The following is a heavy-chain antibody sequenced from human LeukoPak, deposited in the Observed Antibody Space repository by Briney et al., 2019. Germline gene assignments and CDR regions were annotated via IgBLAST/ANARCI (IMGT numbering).Heavy chain of an antibody. CDR1: GFTFSSYG. CDR2: ISYDGSNK. Sequence: PGRSLRLSCAASGFTFSSYGMHWVRQAPGKGLEWVAVISYDGSNKYYADSVKGRFTISRDNSKNTLYLQMNSLRAEDTAVYYCARDAQTGVRATIAFDIWGQGTMVTVSS. V-gene: IGHV3-30*03. CDR3: ARDAQTGVRATIAFDI. D-gene: IGHD3-10*01. J-gene: IGHJ3*02.